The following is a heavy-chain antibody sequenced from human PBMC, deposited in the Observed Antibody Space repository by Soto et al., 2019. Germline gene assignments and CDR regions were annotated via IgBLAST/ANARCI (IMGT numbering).Heavy chain of an antibody. CDR2: ISSSGTYI. D-gene: IGHD6-13*01. Sequence: GGSLILSCAASGFPFSDYAMNWVRQSPGKGLEWVSSISSSGTYIYYADSLKGRFTISRDNAKNSVDLQMNSLRADDTAVYYCARVRMYYSSSQAAYYLDYWGQGVLVTVSS. CDR3: ARVRMYYSSSQAAYYLDY. J-gene: IGHJ4*02. CDR1: GFPFSDYA. V-gene: IGHV3-21*01.